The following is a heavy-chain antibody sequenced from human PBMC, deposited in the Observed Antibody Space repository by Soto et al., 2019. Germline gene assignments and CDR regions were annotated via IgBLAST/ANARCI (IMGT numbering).Heavy chain of an antibody. CDR2: ISGSGGST. Sequence: GALRLSCAASGFTFSSYAMSWVRQAPGKGLEWVSAISGSGGSTYYADSVKGRFTISRDNSKNTLYLQMNSLRAEDTAVYYCAKQYYGDYVGYFDYWGQGTLVTVSS. CDR3: AKQYYGDYVGYFDY. V-gene: IGHV3-23*01. CDR1: GFTFSSYA. J-gene: IGHJ4*02. D-gene: IGHD4-17*01.